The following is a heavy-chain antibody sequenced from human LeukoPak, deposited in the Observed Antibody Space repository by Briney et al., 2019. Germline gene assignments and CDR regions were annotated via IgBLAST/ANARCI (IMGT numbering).Heavy chain of an antibody. CDR3: ARGICSSTSCYDYFDY. CDR2: INPSGGST. J-gene: IGHJ4*02. V-gene: IGHV1-46*01. Sequence: GASVKVSCKASGYTFTSYYMHWVRQAPGQGPEWMGIINPSGGSTSYAQKFQGRVTMTRDTSTSTVYMELSSLRSEDTAVYYCARGICSSTSCYDYFDYWGQGTLVTVSS. CDR1: GYTFTSYY. D-gene: IGHD2-2*01.